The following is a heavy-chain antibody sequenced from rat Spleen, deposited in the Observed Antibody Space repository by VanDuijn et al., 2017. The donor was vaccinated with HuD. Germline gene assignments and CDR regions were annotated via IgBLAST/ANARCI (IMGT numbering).Heavy chain of an antibody. CDR1: GFSLTSYH. J-gene: IGHJ3*01. Sequence: QVQLKESGPGLVQPSQTLSLTCTVSGFSLTSYHVHWVRQPPGKSLVWMGTVWAGGRPHYDSAVQSRLNISRDTSKSQVFLKMNSLQTEDTAIYFCTRTYGGYTSHWFAFWGQGTLVTVSS. CDR3: TRTYGGYTSHWFAF. V-gene: IGHV2-1*01. CDR2: VWAGGRP. D-gene: IGHD1-11*01.